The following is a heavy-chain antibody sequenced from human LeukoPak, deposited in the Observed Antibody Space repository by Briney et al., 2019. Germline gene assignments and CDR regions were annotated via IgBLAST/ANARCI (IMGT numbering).Heavy chain of an antibody. CDR2: INHSGST. D-gene: IGHD3-10*01. V-gene: IGHV4-34*01. CDR3: ARGGRITMVRGGHPYYFDY. J-gene: IGHJ4*02. CDR1: GGSFSGYY. Sequence: SETLSLTCAVYGGSFSGYYWSWVCQPPGKGLEWIGEINHSGSTNYNPSLTRRVTISVDTSKNQFSLKLSSVTAADTAVYYCARGGRITMVRGGHPYYFDYWGQGTLVTVSS.